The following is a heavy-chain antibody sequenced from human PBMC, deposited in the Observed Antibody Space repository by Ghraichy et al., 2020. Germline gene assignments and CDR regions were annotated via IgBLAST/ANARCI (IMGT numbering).Heavy chain of an antibody. CDR2: IKQDGSEK. CDR1: GFTFSSYW. Sequence: GGSLRLSCAASGFTFSSYWMSWVRQAPGKGLEWVANIKQDGSEKYYVDSVKGRFTISRDNAKNSLYLQMNSLRAEDTAVYYCARVRERFGWYFAFDIWGQGTMVTVSS. D-gene: IGHD6-19*01. V-gene: IGHV3-7*03. CDR3: ARVRERFGWYFAFDI. J-gene: IGHJ3*02.